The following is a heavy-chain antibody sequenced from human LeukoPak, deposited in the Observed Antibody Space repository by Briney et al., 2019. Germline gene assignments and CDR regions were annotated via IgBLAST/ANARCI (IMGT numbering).Heavy chain of an antibody. J-gene: IGHJ4*02. CDR3: ARDGSNDSSGYDY. V-gene: IGHV3-7*01. Sequence: GGPLGPSCQPFDLPFRTIWMSWSPRVQGKGLRGVPNIKQDGSEKYYVDSVKGRFTISRDNAKNSLYLQMNSLRAEDTAVYYCARDGSNDSSGYDYWGQGTLVTVSS. CDR1: DLPFRTIW. CDR2: IKQDGSEK. D-gene: IGHD3-22*01.